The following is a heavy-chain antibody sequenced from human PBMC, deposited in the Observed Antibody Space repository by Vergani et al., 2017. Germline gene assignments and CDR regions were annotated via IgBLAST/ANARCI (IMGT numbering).Heavy chain of an antibody. Sequence: EVQLVESGGGLVKPGGSLRLSCAASGFTFSNAWMSWVRQAPGKGLEWVGRIKSKTDGGTTDYAAPVKGRFTISRDDSKNTLYLQMNSLKTEDTAVYYCAKCVALWWHFDLWGRGTLVTVSS. D-gene: IGHD3-3*02. J-gene: IGHJ2*01. CDR2: IKSKTDGGTT. V-gene: IGHV3-15*01. CDR1: GFTFSNAW. CDR3: AKCVALWWHFDL.